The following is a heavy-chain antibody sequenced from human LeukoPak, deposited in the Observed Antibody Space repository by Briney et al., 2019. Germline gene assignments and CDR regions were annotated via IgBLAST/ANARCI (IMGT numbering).Heavy chain of an antibody. CDR1: GYTFTSYY. CDR3: ARGGQSDCSGGSCYMYWFDP. Sequence: GASVKVSCKASGYTFTSYYMHWVRQAPGRGLEWMGIINPSGGSTSYAQKFQGRVTMTRDTSTNTVYMELSSLRSEDTAVYYCARGGQSDCSGGSCYMYWFDPWGQGTLVTVSS. CDR2: INPSGGST. J-gene: IGHJ5*02. D-gene: IGHD2-15*01. V-gene: IGHV1-46*01.